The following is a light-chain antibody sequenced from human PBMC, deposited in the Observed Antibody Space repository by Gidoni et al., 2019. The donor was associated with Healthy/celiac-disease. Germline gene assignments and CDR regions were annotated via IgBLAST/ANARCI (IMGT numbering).Light chain of an antibody. J-gene: IGKJ4*01. Sequence: ELVLTQSPATLSLSPGDRATLSCRASQSVSRYLAWYQQKPGQAPRLLIYDASNRATGIPARFSGSGSGTDFTLTISSLEPEDFAVYYCQQRSNWPPLTFGGGTKVEIK. CDR3: QQRSNWPPLT. V-gene: IGKV3-11*01. CDR1: QSVSRY. CDR2: DAS.